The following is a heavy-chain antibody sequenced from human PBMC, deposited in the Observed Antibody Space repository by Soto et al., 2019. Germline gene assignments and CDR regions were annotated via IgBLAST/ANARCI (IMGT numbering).Heavy chain of an antibody. Sequence: ASVKVSCKASGYTFTVYYMHWVLQSPVQGREGMGWINPNSGGTNYAQKFQGRVTMTRDTSISTAYMELSRLRSDDTAVYYCARMDIVVVPAAILIHLEAAFDIWGQGTMVTVSS. D-gene: IGHD2-2*02. CDR1: GYTFTVYY. CDR3: ARMDIVVVPAAILIHLEAAFDI. J-gene: IGHJ3*02. V-gene: IGHV1-2*02. CDR2: INPNSGGT.